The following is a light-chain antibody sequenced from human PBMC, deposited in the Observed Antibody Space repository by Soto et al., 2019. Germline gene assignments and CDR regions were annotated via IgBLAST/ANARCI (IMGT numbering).Light chain of an antibody. CDR1: QSINTW. J-gene: IGKJ4*01. CDR3: QQYNTFPLT. V-gene: IGKV1-5*03. CDR2: KAS. Sequence: DIQMTQSASTLSAYVGDRVTITCRASQSINTWLAWYQLKPGKAPKLLIYKASRLESGVPSRFSGRGFVTEFTLSISGLQPDDFATYYCQQYNTFPLTFGGGTKVEIK.